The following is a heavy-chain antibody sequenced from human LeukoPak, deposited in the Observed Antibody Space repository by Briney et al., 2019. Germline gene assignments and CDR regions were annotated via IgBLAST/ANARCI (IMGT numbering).Heavy chain of an antibody. CDR2: ISGSGGST. CDR1: GFTFGSYE. D-gene: IGHD6-13*01. V-gene: IGHV3-23*01. J-gene: IGHJ6*02. Sequence: PGGSLTLSCAASGFTFGSYEMNWVRQAPGKGLEWDSVISGSGGSTGKGLEWVSVISGSGGSTNYADSVKGRFTISRDNSKNTLYLQMNSLRAEDTAVYYCANSLVQLVPYYYYGMDVWGQGTTVTVSS. CDR3: ANSLVQLVPYYYYGMDV.